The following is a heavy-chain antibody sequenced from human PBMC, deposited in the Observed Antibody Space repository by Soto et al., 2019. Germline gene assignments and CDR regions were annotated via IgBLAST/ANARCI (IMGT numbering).Heavy chain of an antibody. J-gene: IGHJ2*01. D-gene: IGHD3-9*01. CDR1: GGAFSGYY. V-gene: IGHV4-34*01. Sequence: QVQLQQWGAGPVRPLETLSLTCGVSGGAFSGYYWAWIRQSPGKGLEGTGEINDRGSINYNPSLKSRVSISVDTSKNHYSLNLRSVTAADTAVYYCARESHDILTGPPWVWYFDLWGRGTLVTVSS. CDR2: INDRGSI. CDR3: ARESHDILTGPPWVWYFDL.